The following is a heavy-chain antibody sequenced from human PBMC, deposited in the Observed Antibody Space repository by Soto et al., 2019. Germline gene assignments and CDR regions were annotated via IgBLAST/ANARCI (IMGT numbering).Heavy chain of an antibody. CDR1: VASISSTDCY. D-gene: IGHD3-22*01. Sequence: SETLSLTCTFSVASISSTDCYCGWIRQPPGKGLEWVGSIYYSRSTTYNPSLKNRVTVSVDTSKNQISLRLSFVSAADTAVYYCARNADSSGRGFEFWGQGTRVIVSS. CDR3: ARNADSSGRGFEF. CDR2: IYYSRST. V-gene: IGHV4-39*01. J-gene: IGHJ4*02.